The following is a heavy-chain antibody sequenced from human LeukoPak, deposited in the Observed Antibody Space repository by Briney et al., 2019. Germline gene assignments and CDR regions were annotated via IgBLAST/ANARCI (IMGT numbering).Heavy chain of an antibody. D-gene: IGHD4-23*01. V-gene: IGHV4-39*01. CDR2: IYYSGST. Sequence: PSEPLSLTCTVSGGSMSSSSYYWRWIRKPPGEGLEWIGSIYYSGSTYYNPSLKSRVTISVDTSKNQFSLKLSSVTAADTAVYYCARRDYGGNHFDYWGQGTLVTVSS. CDR3: ARRDYGGNHFDY. J-gene: IGHJ4*02. CDR1: GGSMSSSSYY.